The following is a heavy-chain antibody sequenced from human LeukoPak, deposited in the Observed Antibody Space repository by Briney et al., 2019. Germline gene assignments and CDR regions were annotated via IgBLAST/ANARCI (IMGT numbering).Heavy chain of an antibody. CDR3: AAEKVGATDYFDY. CDR2: ISGSGGST. J-gene: IGHJ4*02. V-gene: IGHV3-23*01. CDR1: GFTFSSYA. Sequence: GGSLRLSCAASGFTFSSYAMSWVRQAPGKGLEWVSAISGSGGSTYYADSVKGRFTISRDNSKNTLYLQMSSLRAEDTAVYYCAAEKVGATDYFDYWGQGTLVTVSS. D-gene: IGHD1-26*01.